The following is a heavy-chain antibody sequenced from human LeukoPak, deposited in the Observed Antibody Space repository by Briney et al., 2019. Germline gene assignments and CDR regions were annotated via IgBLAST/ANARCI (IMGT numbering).Heavy chain of an antibody. Sequence: SETLSLTCTVSGGSISSYYWSWIRQPPGKGLEWIGYIYYSGSTNYNPSLKSRVTISVDTSKNQFSLKLSSVTAADTAVYYCARVGTSDDAFDIWGQGTMVTVSS. CDR3: ARVGTSDDAFDI. CDR1: GGSISSYY. J-gene: IGHJ3*02. D-gene: IGHD1-26*01. CDR2: IYYSGST. V-gene: IGHV4-59*01.